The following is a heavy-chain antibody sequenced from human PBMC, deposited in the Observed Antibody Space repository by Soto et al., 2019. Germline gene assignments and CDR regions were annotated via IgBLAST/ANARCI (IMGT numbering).Heavy chain of an antibody. V-gene: IGHV4-39*01. CDR2: IYYSGST. D-gene: IGHD6-19*01. Sequence: PSETLSLTCTVSGGSISSSSYYWGWIRQPPGKGLEWIGSIYYSGSTYYNPSLKSRVTISVDTSKNQFSLKLSSVTAADTAVYYCARIAVAGTWIWFDPWGQGTLVTVSS. CDR3: ARIAVAGTWIWFDP. J-gene: IGHJ5*02. CDR1: GGSISSSSYY.